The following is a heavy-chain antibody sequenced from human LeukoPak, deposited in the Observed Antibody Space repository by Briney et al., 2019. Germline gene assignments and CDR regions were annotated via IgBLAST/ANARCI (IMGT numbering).Heavy chain of an antibody. J-gene: IGHJ4*02. CDR3: ARKVAGSYLEEYCDY. V-gene: IGHV1-2*06. Sequence: ASVKLSCKASGYTFTGYYMHWVRQAPGQGLEWMGRINPNSGGTNYAQKFQGRVTMTRDTSISTAYMELSRLRPDDTAVYYCARKVAGSYLEEYCDYWGQGTLVTVSS. CDR2: INPNSGGT. CDR1: GYTFTGYY. D-gene: IGHD3-10*01.